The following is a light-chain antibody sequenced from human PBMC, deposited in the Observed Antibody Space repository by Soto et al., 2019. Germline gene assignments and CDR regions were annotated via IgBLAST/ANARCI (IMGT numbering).Light chain of an antibody. Sequence: DIEMTQSPSTLSGSVGDRVTITCRASQTISSWLAWYQQKPGKAPKLLIYKASTLKSGVPSRFSGSGSGTEFTLTISSLQPYDFATYYCQHYNSYSEAFGQGTKVERK. J-gene: IGKJ1*01. CDR1: QTISSW. CDR2: KAS. CDR3: QHYNSYSEA. V-gene: IGKV1-5*03.